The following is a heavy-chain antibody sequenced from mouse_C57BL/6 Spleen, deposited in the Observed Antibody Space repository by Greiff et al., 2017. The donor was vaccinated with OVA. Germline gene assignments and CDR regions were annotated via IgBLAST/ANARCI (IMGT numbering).Heavy chain of an antibody. CDR2: IWSGGSP. D-gene: IGHD1-1*01. CDR1: GFSLTSYG. V-gene: IGHV2-2*01. J-gene: IGHJ2*01. Sequence: QVQLQQSGPGLVQPSQSLSITCTVSGFSLTSYGVHWVRQSPGKGLEWLGVIWSGGSPDYNAAFISRLSISKDNSNIQVFFKMNSLQAGDTAIDYCARNYGSSYFDYWGQGTTLTVSS. CDR3: ARNYGSSYFDY.